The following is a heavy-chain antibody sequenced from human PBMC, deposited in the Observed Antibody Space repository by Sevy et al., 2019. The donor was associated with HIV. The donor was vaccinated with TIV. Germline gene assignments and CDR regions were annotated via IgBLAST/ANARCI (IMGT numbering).Heavy chain of an antibody. CDR2: INPNGGGT. V-gene: IGHV1-2*02. J-gene: IGHJ4*02. CDR1: GYTFIGYY. Sequence: ASVKVSCKTSGYTFIGYYMHWVRQAPGQGLEWMGWINPNGGGTNYAQKFQGRVTMTSDTSIGTAYMELSGLRSDDTAIDYCARDHMYYYDTTAYYAGTDYWGQGTLVTVSS. D-gene: IGHD3-22*01. CDR3: ARDHMYYYDTTAYYAGTDY.